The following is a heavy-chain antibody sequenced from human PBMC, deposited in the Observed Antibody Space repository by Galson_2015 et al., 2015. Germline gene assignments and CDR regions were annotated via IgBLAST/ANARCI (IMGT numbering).Heavy chain of an antibody. Sequence: SLRLSCAASGFTVSSTYMSWVRQAPGRGLEWVSLIYPDGETYYAGSVRGRFTISRDHSKNTLDLQMNTLRADDTALYYCARVFGLPRAWYFDLWGRGTLVTVSS. CDR3: ARVFGLPRAWYFDL. V-gene: IGHV3-53*01. CDR2: IYPDGET. D-gene: IGHD3-16*01. J-gene: IGHJ2*01. CDR1: GFTVSSTY.